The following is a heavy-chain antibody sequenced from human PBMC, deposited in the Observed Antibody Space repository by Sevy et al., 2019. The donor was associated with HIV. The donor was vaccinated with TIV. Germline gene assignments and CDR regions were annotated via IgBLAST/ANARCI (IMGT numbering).Heavy chain of an antibody. Sequence: GGSLRLSCAASGFTFSSYAMSWVRQAPGKGLEWVSAISGRGGSTYYADSVKGRFTISRDNSKNTLYLQMNSLKAEDTAVYYCATSTATSFDYWGQGTLVTVSS. V-gene: IGHV3-23*01. CDR3: ATSTATSFDY. CDR1: GFTFSSYA. D-gene: IGHD5-18*01. CDR2: ISGRGGST. J-gene: IGHJ4*02.